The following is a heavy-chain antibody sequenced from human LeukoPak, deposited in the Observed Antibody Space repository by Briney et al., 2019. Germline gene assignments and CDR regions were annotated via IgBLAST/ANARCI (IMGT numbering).Heavy chain of an antibody. J-gene: IGHJ4*02. CDR1: TFTFSGYY. CDR3: ARGPSGYHNT. CDR2: ISGSAGST. V-gene: IGHV3-23*01. Sequence: PGGSLRLSCSASTFTFSGYYMSWVRQAPGKGLEWVSTISGSAGSTYYADSVKGRFTISRDNSKNTLYLQMNSLRAEDTAVYYCARGPSGYHNTGGQGTLVTVSS. D-gene: IGHD5-12*01.